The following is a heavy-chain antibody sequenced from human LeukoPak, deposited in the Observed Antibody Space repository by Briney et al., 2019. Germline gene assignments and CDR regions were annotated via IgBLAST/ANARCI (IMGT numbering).Heavy chain of an antibody. CDR1: GFTFSDYH. CDR2: ISTTSNYI. CDR3: ARGLCGGDCYDY. D-gene: IGHD2-21*01. Sequence: GGSLRLSCAASGFTFSDYHMNWVRQAPGKGLEWVSSISTTSNYIYYADSVKVRFTISRDNAKNSVDLQMNSLRAEDTAVYYCARGLCGGDCYDYWGQGTLVTVSS. J-gene: IGHJ4*02. V-gene: IGHV3-21*01.